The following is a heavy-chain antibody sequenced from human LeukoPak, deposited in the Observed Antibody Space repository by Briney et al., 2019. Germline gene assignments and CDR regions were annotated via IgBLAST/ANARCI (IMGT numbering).Heavy chain of an antibody. Sequence: SQTLSLTCTVSGDSITSGPYYWSWIRQPAGKGLEWIGRIYTSGSTNYNPSLKSRVTISVDTSKNQFSLKLSSVTAADTAVYYCARDMGQVVPAAIALPTPYYYMDVWGKGTTVTVSS. D-gene: IGHD2-2*01. CDR1: GDSITSGPYY. CDR3: ARDMGQVVPAAIALPTPYYYMDV. J-gene: IGHJ6*03. CDR2: IYTSGST. V-gene: IGHV4-61*02.